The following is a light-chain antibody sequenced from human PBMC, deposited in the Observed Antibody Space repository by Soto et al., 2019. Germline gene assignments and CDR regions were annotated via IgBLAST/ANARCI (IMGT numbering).Light chain of an antibody. J-gene: IGKJ1*01. CDR2: WAS. CDR3: QQYYTSPTWT. V-gene: IGKV4-1*01. CDR1: QSVLYSSNNKNY. Sequence: DIVMTQSPVSLAVFLGERATINCKSSQSVLYSSNNKNYVAWYQQKPEQPPKLLIYWASTRESGVPDRFSGSGSGTDFTLTISSVQAEDVAVYHCQQYYTSPTWTFGQGTKVDIK.